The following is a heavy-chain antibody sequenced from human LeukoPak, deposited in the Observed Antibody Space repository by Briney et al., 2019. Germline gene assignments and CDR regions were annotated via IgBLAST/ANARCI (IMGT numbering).Heavy chain of an antibody. CDR1: GFTVSSNY. V-gene: IGHV4-4*02. CDR3: ARGVPALGFCSGGSCYSYYFDY. J-gene: IGHJ4*02. D-gene: IGHD2-15*01. CDR2: IYHSGST. Sequence: GSLRLSCAASGFTVSSNYMSWVRQPPGKGLEWIGEIYHSGSTNYNPSLKSRVTISVDKSKNQFSLKLSSVTAADTAVYYCARGVPALGFCSGGSCYSYYFDYWGQGTLVTVSS.